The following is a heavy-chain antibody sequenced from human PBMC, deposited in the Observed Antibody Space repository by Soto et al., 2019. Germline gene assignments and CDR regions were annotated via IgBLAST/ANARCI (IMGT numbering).Heavy chain of an antibody. V-gene: IGHV1-3*01. CDR2: INAGSGNT. CDR3: ARGLAAEGA. J-gene: IGHJ5*02. Sequence: QVQLVQSGAEVKKPGASVKVCCTASGYTFTHYAIHWVRHAPGQRLEWMGFINAGSGNTKYSQTFQGRPTFTKDTSASTAYMDLSSLRSEDTAIYYCARGLAAEGAWGQGTLVTVSS. CDR1: GYTFTHYA. D-gene: IGHD6-13*01.